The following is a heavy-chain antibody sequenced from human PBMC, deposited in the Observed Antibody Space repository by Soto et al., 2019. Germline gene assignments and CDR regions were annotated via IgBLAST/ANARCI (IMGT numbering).Heavy chain of an antibody. CDR1: GDSVSSNSAA. CDR2: TYYRSKWYN. CDR3: ARAHPDYDILTGYYPHFDY. J-gene: IGHJ4*02. V-gene: IGHV6-1*01. D-gene: IGHD3-9*01. Sequence: SQTLSLTCAISGDSVSSNSAAWNWIRQSPSRGLEWLGRTYYRSKWYNDYAVSVKSRITINPDTSKNQFSLQLNSVTPEDTAVYYCARAHPDYDILTGYYPHFDYWGQGTLVTVSS.